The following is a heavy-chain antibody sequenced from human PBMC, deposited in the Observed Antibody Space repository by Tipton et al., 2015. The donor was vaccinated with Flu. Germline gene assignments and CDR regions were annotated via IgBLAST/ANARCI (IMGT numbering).Heavy chain of an antibody. CDR2: ISMGGRT. D-gene: IGHD6-19*01. CDR3: ARERRGGWPFYDAFDL. Sequence: TLSLTCSVSGDSINSYYWSWVRQPAGKGLGWIWRISMGGRTNYKPSLKIRVTMSVDLFKNQISLRLSSVTAADTAVYYCARERRGGWPFYDAFDLWGQGTTVTVSS. V-gene: IGHV4-4*07. J-gene: IGHJ3*01. CDR1: GDSINSYY.